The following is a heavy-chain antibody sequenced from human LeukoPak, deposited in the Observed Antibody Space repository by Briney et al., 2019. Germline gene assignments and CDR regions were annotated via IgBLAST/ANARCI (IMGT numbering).Heavy chain of an antibody. J-gene: IGHJ4*02. Sequence: SETLSLTCAVYGGSFSGYYWSWIRQPPGKGLEWIGKINHSGSTNYNPSLKSRVTISVDTSKNQFSLKLSSVTAADTAVYYCARGPNIVLMVYAIPHYFDYWGQGTLVTVSS. CDR1: GGSFSGYY. CDR3: ARGPNIVLMVYAIPHYFDY. V-gene: IGHV4-34*01. D-gene: IGHD2-8*01. CDR2: INHSGST.